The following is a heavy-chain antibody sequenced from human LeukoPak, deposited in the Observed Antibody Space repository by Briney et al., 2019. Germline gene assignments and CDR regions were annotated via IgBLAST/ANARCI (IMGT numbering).Heavy chain of an antibody. Sequence: PGGSLRLSCAASGFTFSSYAMSWVRQAPGKGLEWVSAISGSGGSTYYGDSVKGRFTISRDTSKSTLYLQMNSLRAEDSAVYYCAKGLYHYYGSGSYTLDYWGQGTQVTVST. J-gene: IGHJ4*02. CDR1: GFTFSSYA. D-gene: IGHD3-10*01. CDR2: ISGSGGST. CDR3: AKGLYHYYGSGSYTLDY. V-gene: IGHV3-23*01.